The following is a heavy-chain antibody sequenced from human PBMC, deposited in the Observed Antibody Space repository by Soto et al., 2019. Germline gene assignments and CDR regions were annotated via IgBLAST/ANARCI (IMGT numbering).Heavy chain of an antibody. Sequence: EVQLLESGGGLVQPGGSLRLSCAASGFTFSTYAMNWVRQAPGNGLEWVSAISGSGGSLHYADSVKGRFTISRDNSKNTLYLQMNSLRDADTAVYHCVKGYWKGDVWGQGTTVTVSS. V-gene: IGHV3-23*01. CDR2: ISGSGGSL. D-gene: IGHD1-1*01. CDR3: VKGYWKGDV. J-gene: IGHJ6*02. CDR1: GFTFSTYA.